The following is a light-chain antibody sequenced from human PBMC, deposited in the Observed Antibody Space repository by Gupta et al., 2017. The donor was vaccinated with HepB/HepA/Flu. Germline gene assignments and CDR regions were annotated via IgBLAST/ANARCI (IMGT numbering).Light chain of an antibody. Sequence: QSVLTHPPSASGTPGQRVTISCSGSSSNIGSNYVYWYQQLPGASPKLLIYRNNQRPSGVPDRCSGSKSGTSAALAISGLRSEDEADYYCAAWDDSLSGWVFGGGTKLTVL. J-gene: IGLJ3*02. CDR2: RNN. CDR3: AAWDDSLSGWV. CDR1: SSNIGSNY. V-gene: IGLV1-47*01.